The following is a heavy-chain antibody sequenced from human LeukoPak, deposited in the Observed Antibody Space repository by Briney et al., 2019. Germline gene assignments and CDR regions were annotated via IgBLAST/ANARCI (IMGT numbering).Heavy chain of an antibody. D-gene: IGHD4-17*01. J-gene: IGHJ3*02. CDR3: ARGTVTTHQGAFDI. V-gene: IGHV3-48*03. CDR2: ISSSGSTI. CDR1: GFTFSSYE. Sequence: PGGSLRLSCAASGFTFSSYEMNWVRQAPGKGLEWVSYISSSGSTIYYADSVKGRFTISRDNAKNSLYLQMNSLRAEDTAVYYCARGTVTTHQGAFDIWGQGTMVTVSS.